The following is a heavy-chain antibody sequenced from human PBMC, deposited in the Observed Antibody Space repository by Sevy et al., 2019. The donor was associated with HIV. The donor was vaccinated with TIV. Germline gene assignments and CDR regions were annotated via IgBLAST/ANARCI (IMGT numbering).Heavy chain of an antibody. Sequence: SETLSLTCAVYGGSFNGYTWNWIRQPPGKGLEWIGGINHSGTTDYNASLKSRVTISADTSRNQFSLNLTSVIAADTAVYYCAGSNLGGNNDFWSGYYQVGLNWFDPWGQGTLVTVSS. CDR1: GGSFNGYT. V-gene: IGHV4-34*01. D-gene: IGHD3-3*01. CDR2: INHSGTT. CDR3: AGSNLGGNNDFWSGYYQVGLNWFDP. J-gene: IGHJ5*02.